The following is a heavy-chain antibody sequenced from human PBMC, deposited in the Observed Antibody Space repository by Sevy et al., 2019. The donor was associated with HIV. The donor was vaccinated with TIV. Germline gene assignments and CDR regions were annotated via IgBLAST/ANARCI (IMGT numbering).Heavy chain of an antibody. CDR3: ARGGPLVDGTLIPWGLDV. CDR2: IKHDGSVT. J-gene: IGHJ6*02. D-gene: IGHD1-7*01. Sequence: GGSVRLSCTASGFTFSNYWLNWVRHAPGKGLEWVANIKHDGSVTYYADSVKGRFTLSRDDIKNSLSLQMNSLRAEDTAVYYCARGGPLVDGTLIPWGLDVWGQGTTVTVSS. CDR1: GFTFSNYW. V-gene: IGHV3-7*01.